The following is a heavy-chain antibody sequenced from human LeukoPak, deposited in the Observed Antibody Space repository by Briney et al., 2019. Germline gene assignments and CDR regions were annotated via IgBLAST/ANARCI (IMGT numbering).Heavy chain of an antibody. J-gene: IGHJ6*02. CDR2: ISYDGNSK. D-gene: IGHD1-14*01. V-gene: IGHV3-30*03. Sequence: GGSLRLSCAGSGFTFSTYVIHWVRQAPGKGLEWAALISYDGNSKYYADSVKGRFTISRDNSRNTVSLQMLSLRAEDTAVYYCARVTTSTKYYSGMDVWGQGTTVTVSS. CDR3: ARVTTSTKYYSGMDV. CDR1: GFTFSTYV.